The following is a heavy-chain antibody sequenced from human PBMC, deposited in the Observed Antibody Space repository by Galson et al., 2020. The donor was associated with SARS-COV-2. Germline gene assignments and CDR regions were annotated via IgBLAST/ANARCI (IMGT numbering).Heavy chain of an antibody. Sequence: GGSLRLSCAASGFIFSDYYMSWVRQAPGKGLEWLLYISSSGSTIYYADSVKGRFTISRDNAKKSLYLQMNSLRAEDTAVYYCVRGSYCGGDCYPEYFQHWGQGTLVTVSS. V-gene: IGHV3-11*01. D-gene: IGHD2-21*02. CDR3: VRGSYCGGDCYPEYFQH. CDR2: ISSSGSTI. J-gene: IGHJ1*01. CDR1: GFIFSDYY.